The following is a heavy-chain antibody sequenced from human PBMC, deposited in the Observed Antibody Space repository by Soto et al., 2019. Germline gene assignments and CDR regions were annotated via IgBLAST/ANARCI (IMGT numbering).Heavy chain of an antibody. D-gene: IGHD6-19*01. Sequence: ASVKVSCKASGGTFSSYAISWVRQAPGQGLEWMGGIFPIFGTANYAQKFQGRVTITADESTSTAYMELSSLRSEDTAVYYCARDSTGIAVAGNRFGAFDIWGQGTMVTVSS. CDR3: ARDSTGIAVAGNRFGAFDI. CDR1: GGTFSSYA. V-gene: IGHV1-69*13. CDR2: IFPIFGTA. J-gene: IGHJ3*02.